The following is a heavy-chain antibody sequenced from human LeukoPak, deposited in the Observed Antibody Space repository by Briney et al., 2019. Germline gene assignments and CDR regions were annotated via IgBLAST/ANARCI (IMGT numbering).Heavy chain of an antibody. D-gene: IGHD6-13*01. CDR1: GGSITSSSYY. Sequence: SETLSLTCTVSGGSITSSSYYWGWIRQPPGKGLEWIGSVHFGGNTYYNPSLKGRVTISQDTYKNQFSLKLTYMPAADPAVYFGARGRVFIAAAGLEPTYYFDYWGQGTLVTVSS. CDR2: VHFGGNT. CDR3: ARGRVFIAAAGLEPTYYFDY. J-gene: IGHJ4*02. V-gene: IGHV4-39*07.